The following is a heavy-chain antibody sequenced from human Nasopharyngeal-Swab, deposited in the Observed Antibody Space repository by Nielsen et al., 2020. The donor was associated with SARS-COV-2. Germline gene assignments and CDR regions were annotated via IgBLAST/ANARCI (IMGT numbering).Heavy chain of an antibody. V-gene: IGHV6-1*01. D-gene: IGHD1-20*01. CDR1: GDTLSISSVA. Sequence: SETLSLTCAVSGDTLSISSVAWNWIRLSPSRGLEWLGKTKYVSKWNSDYAESVKSRITINPDTSKHQFSLRLNSVTPEDTAMYYCARDYKWAFDYWGQGTLVTVSS. J-gene: IGHJ4*02. CDR2: TKYVSKWNS. CDR3: ARDYKWAFDY.